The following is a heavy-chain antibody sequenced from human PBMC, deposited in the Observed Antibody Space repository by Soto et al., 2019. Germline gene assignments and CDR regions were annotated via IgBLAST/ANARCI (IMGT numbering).Heavy chain of an antibody. V-gene: IGHV3-21*06. J-gene: IGHJ4*01. D-gene: IGHD2-8*01. Sequence: DVQLVESGGGLVKPGGSLRLSCVGSGFTFDTYTMTGVRQAPGKGLEWVSSITSTSTFIYYPDSLKGRFTISRDNANNSLYLQMNSLRAEDTAVYYCARGQMATHFDHWGQGIMVTVSS. CDR1: GFTFDTYT. CDR2: ITSTSTFI. CDR3: ARGQMATHFDH.